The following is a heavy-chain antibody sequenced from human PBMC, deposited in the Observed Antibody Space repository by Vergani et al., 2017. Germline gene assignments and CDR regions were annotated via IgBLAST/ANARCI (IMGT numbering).Heavy chain of an antibody. V-gene: IGHV1-69*01. D-gene: IGHD2-2*01. Sequence: QVQLVQSGAEVKKPGSSVKVSCKASGGTFSSYAISWVRQAPGQGREWMGGIIPIFGTANYVQKFQGRVTITADESTGTAYMELSNLRSEDTAVYYCARDREACSNTSCAQPYYYYYMDVWDKGTTVIVSS. J-gene: IGHJ6*03. CDR3: ARDREACSNTSCAQPYYYYYMDV. CDR2: IIPIFGTA. CDR1: GGTFSSYA.